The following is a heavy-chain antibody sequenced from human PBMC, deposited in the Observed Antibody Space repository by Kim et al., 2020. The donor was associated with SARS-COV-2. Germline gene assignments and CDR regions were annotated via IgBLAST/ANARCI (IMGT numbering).Heavy chain of an antibody. CDR2: IIPIFGTA. Sequence: SVKVSCKASGGTFSSYAISWVRQAPGQGLEWMGGIIPIFGTANYAQKFQGRVTITADESTSTAYMELSSLRSEDTAVYYCARAPNYYDSSGYYFDYWGQGTLVTVSS. V-gene: IGHV1-69*13. J-gene: IGHJ4*02. D-gene: IGHD3-22*01. CDR3: ARAPNYYDSSGYYFDY. CDR1: GGTFSSYA.